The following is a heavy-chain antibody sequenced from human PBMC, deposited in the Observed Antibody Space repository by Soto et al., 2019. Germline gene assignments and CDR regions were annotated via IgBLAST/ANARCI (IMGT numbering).Heavy chain of an antibody. D-gene: IGHD6-13*01. CDR3: ARDLGTAAVQWFDP. J-gene: IGHJ5*02. V-gene: IGHV4-4*07. CDR2: IYTIGST. CDR1: FCSMSTYC. Sequence: SETLSLTHTVAFCSMSTYCCSLIRQPAGKASECIGRIYTIGSTNYNPSLQSLVTMSVDTSKNQSSLKLSSVTAADTAVYYCARDLGTAAVQWFDPCGQGTLVTVSS.